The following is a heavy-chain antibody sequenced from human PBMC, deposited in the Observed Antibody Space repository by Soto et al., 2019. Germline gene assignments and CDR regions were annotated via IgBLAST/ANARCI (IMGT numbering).Heavy chain of an antibody. CDR2: IYYSGST. J-gene: IGHJ4*02. D-gene: IGHD5-12*01. CDR1: SGSIKNYY. Sequence: SETLSLTCSVSSGSIKNYYWNWIRQPPGKGLEWIGYIYYSGSTNYNPSLKSRVTISVDTSKNQFSLKLSSVTAADTEVYYCARGGYDAFDYWGQGTLVTVSS. CDR3: ARGGYDAFDY. V-gene: IGHV4-59*01.